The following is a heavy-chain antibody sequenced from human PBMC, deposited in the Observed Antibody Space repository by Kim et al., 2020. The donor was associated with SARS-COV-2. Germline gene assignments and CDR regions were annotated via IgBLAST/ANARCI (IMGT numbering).Heavy chain of an antibody. J-gene: IGHJ4*02. D-gene: IGHD2-21*01. CDR3: AKDSGNECGDQLDY. CDR2: ISDDGGKT. Sequence: GGSLRLSCAASGFTFRSYAMIWVRQAPGKGLDWVSTISDDGGKTYYADSVKGRFTISRDNSKNTVYLQMNSLRAEDTAIYYCAKDSGNECGDQLDYWGQGTMVTVSS. V-gene: IGHV3-23*01. CDR1: GFTFRSYA.